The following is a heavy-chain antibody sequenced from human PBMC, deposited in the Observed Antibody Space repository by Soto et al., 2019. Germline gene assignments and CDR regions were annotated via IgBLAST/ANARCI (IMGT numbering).Heavy chain of an antibody. J-gene: IGHJ6*02. Sequence: GGSLRLSCAASGFTFSSYGMHWVRQAPGKGLEWVAVIWYDGSNKYYADSVKGRFTISRDNSKNTRYLQMNSLRAEDTAVYYCARVYGSGGDYYGMDVWGQGTTVTVSS. CDR3: ARVYGSGGDYYGMDV. V-gene: IGHV3-33*01. CDR2: IWYDGSNK. D-gene: IGHD3-10*01. CDR1: GFTFSSYG.